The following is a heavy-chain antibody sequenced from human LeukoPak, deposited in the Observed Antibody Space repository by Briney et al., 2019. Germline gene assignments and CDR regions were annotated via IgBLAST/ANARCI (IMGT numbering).Heavy chain of an antibody. CDR1: GFTFSSYA. D-gene: IGHD3-10*01. CDR2: ISGSGGST. V-gene: IGHV3-23*01. J-gene: IGHJ5*02. CDR3: AKVGGRYYGSGSYQNWFDP. Sequence: PGGSLRLSCAASGFTFSSYAMSWVRQAPGKGLEWVSAISGSGGSTYYADSVKGRFTISRDNSKNTLYLQMNSLRAEDTAVYYCAKVGGRYYGSGSYQNWFDPWGQGTLVTVSS.